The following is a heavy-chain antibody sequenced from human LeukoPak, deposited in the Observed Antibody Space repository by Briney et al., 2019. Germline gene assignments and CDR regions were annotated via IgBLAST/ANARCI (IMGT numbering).Heavy chain of an antibody. D-gene: IGHD3-22*01. CDR3: AREERTDSSGYYLNYYYYGMDV. CDR2: IIPIFGTA. Sequence: SVKVSCKASGGTFSSYAISWVRQAPGQGLEWMGGIIPIFGTANYAQKFQGRVTITADESTSTAYMELRSLRSDDTAVYYCAREERTDSSGYYLNYYYYGMDVWGQGTTVTVSS. CDR1: GGTFSSYA. J-gene: IGHJ6*02. V-gene: IGHV1-69*13.